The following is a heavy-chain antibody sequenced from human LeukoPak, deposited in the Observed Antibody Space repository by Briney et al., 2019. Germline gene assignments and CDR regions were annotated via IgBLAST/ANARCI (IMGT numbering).Heavy chain of an antibody. J-gene: IGHJ4*02. Sequence: GGSLRLSCAASGFTFSSYGMHWVRQAPGKGLEWVAVISYDGSNKYYADSVKGRFTISRDNSKNTLYLQMNSLRAEDTAVYYCAKDVSSSWYYSDYWGQGTLVTVSS. CDR2: ISYDGSNK. CDR1: GFTFSSYG. CDR3: AKDVSSSWYYSDY. V-gene: IGHV3-30*18. D-gene: IGHD6-13*01.